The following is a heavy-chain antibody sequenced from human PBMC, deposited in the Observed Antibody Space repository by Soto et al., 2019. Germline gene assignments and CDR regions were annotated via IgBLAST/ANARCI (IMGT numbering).Heavy chain of an antibody. D-gene: IGHD3-22*01. CDR2: IFYSGGT. J-gene: IGHJ5*02. Sequence: QLLLQESGPGLVKPSETLSLTCTVSGGSILDSTYYWAWIRQSPGKGLEWIGTIFYSGGTFYTPSLKSRVTMSVDTSNKQFSLKLRSVTAADTAVYYCARQASGYYYGWFDPWGQGTLVTVSS. CDR1: GGSILDSTYY. V-gene: IGHV4-39*01. CDR3: ARQASGYYYGWFDP.